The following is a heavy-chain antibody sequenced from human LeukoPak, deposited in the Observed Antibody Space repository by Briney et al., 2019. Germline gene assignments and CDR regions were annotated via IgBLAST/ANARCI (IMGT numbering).Heavy chain of an antibody. J-gene: IGHJ6*02. CDR1: GFTFSSYG. Sequence: PGGSLRLSCAASGFTFSSYGMHWVRQAPGKGLEWVAVISYDGSNKYYADSVKGRFTISRDNSKNTLYLQMNSLRAEDTAVYYCAKSITMVRGFYGMDVWGQGTTVTVSS. D-gene: IGHD3-10*01. CDR3: AKSITMVRGFYGMDV. CDR2: ISYDGSNK. V-gene: IGHV3-30*18.